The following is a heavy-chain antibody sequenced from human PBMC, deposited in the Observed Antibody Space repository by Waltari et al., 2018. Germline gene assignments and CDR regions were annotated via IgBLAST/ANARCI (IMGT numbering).Heavy chain of an antibody. CDR2: IYYSGST. Sequence: QVQLEEAGPGLVKPSETLSLTCTVAGGSISSYYWSWIRQPPGKGLEWIRYIYYSGSTNYIPSLKSRATISVDTSNNHFSLKLSSLSAADTAVYYSARESRDCYSPFDYWGQGTLVTVSS. CDR1: GGSISSYY. D-gene: IGHD2-21*01. V-gene: IGHV4-59*01. J-gene: IGHJ4*02. CDR3: ARESRDCYSPFDY.